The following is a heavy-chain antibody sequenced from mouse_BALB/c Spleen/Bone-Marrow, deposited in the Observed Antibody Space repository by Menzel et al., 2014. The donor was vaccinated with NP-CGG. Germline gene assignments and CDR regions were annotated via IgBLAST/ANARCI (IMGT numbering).Heavy chain of an antibody. Sequence: QVQLQQSGAELVRPGTSVKISRKASGYTFTNYWLGWVKPRPGHGLEWIGDIYPGGGYTNYNEKFKGKATLTADTSSSTAYMQLSSLTSEDSAVYFCAREVRRYFDVWGAGTTVTVSS. CDR2: IYPGGGYT. D-gene: IGHD2-14*01. CDR1: GYTFTNYW. V-gene: IGHV1-63*02. J-gene: IGHJ1*01. CDR3: AREVRRYFDV.